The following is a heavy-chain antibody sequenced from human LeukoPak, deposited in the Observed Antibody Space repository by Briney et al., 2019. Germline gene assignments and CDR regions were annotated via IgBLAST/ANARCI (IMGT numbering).Heavy chain of an antibody. Sequence: PSETLSLTCAVYGGSFSGYYWSWIRQPPGKGLEWIGEINHSGSTNYNLSLKSRVTISVDTSKNQFSLKLSSVTAADTAVYYCARGPDIVVVPAAMPVGDYWGQGTLVTVSS. CDR2: INHSGST. V-gene: IGHV4-34*01. CDR3: ARGPDIVVVPAAMPVGDY. CDR1: GGSFSGYY. J-gene: IGHJ4*02. D-gene: IGHD2-2*01.